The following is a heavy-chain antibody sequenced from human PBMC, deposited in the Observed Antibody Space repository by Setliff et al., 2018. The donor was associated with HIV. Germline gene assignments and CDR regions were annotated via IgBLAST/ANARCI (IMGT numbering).Heavy chain of an antibody. J-gene: IGHJ4*02. Sequence: PGESLKISCRGSGYNFASHWIAWVRQMPGKGLEWMGIVYPDDSDSRYSPSFQGQVTISADKSVSTAYLQWSSLKASDTAMYYCARQAVDCSGGTCYSTSASDYWGQGTLVTVSS. CDR3: ARQAVDCSGGTCYSTSASDY. D-gene: IGHD2-15*01. CDR1: GYNFASHW. CDR2: VYPDDSDS. V-gene: IGHV5-51*01.